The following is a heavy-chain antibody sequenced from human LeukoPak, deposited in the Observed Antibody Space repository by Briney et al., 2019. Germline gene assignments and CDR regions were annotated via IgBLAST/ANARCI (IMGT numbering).Heavy chain of an antibody. CDR2: IYYLGST. V-gene: IGHV4-59*08. CDR3: ARRAAAGSNFDY. CDR1: GGSISSYY. J-gene: IGHJ4*02. Sequence: SETLSLTCNVSGGSISSYYWSWIRQPPGKGLEWVGHIYYLGSTNYNPSLKSRVTISIDTPKNQFSLKVTSVTAADTAVYSCARRAAAGSNFDYWGQGTLVTVSS. D-gene: IGHD6-13*01.